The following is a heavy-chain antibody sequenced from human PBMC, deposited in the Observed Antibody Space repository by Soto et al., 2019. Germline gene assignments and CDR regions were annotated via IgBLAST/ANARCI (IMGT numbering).Heavy chain of an antibody. J-gene: IGHJ4*02. CDR3: AXGSGIGKAARYFDY. CDR2: ISAYNGNT. D-gene: IGHD3-10*01. CDR1: GYTFTSYG. Sequence: ASVKVSCKASGYTFTSYGISWVRQAPGQGLEWMGWISAYNGNTNYAQKLQGRVTMTTDTSTSTAYMELRSLRSDDTAVYYCAXGSGIGKAARYFDYWGQGTLVTVSS. V-gene: IGHV1-18*01.